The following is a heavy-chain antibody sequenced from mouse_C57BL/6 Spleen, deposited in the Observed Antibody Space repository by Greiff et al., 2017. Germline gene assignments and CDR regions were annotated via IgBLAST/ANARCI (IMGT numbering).Heavy chain of an antibody. D-gene: IGHD1-1*01. J-gene: IGHJ4*01. CDR1: GYTFTSYW. V-gene: IGHV1-52*01. CDR3: ERRLRACAMDD. CDR2: IDPSDSET. Sequence: QVQLQQPGAELVRPGSSVKLSCKASGYTFTSYWMHWVKQRPIQGLEWIGNIDPSDSETHYNQKFKDKATLTVDKSSSTAYMQLSSLTSEDSAVYYSERRLRACAMDDWGQGTSVTVSS.